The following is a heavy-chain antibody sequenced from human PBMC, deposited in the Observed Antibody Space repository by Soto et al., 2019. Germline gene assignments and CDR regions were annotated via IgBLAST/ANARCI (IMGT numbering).Heavy chain of an antibody. CDR2: IPSRGRP. V-gene: IGHV4-30-4*01. CDR3: ARDTYSGYDFGL. CDR1: GASVAGGSYY. Sequence: SETLSLTCSVSGASVAGGSYYWSWVRQPPGKRLEWIGYIPSRGRPFYNPSLTSRGTISADTSKNQLSLQLTSVTAADTAVYYCARDTYSGYDFGLWGQGTLVTVSS. D-gene: IGHD5-12*01. J-gene: IGHJ5*02.